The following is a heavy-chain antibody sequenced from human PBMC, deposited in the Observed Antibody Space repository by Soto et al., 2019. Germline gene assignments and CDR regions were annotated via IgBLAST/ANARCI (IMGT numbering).Heavy chain of an antibody. Sequence: EVQLVESGGGLVQPGGSLRLSCAASGFTFSSYDMHWVRQATGKGLEWVSAIGTAGDTYYPGSVKGRFTISRENAKNSLYLQMNSLRARDTAVYYCARAPPYCSGGSCYSEWYFDSWGRGSLVTASS. CDR3: ARAPPYCSGGSCYSEWYFDS. D-gene: IGHD2-15*01. V-gene: IGHV3-13*01. CDR2: IGTAGDT. J-gene: IGHJ4*02. CDR1: GFTFSSYD.